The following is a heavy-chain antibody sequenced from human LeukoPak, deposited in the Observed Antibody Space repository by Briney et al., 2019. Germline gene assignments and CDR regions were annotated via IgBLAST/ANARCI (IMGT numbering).Heavy chain of an antibody. V-gene: IGHV4-31*03. CDR3: ARANRLRRGPGYYYYYGMDV. CDR2: IYYSGST. CDR1: GGSISSGGYY. Sequence: SQTLSLTCTVSGGSISSGGYYWSWIRQHPGKGLEWIGYIYYSGSTYYNPSLKSRVTISVDTSKNQFSLKLSSVTAADTAVYYCARANRLRRGPGYYYYYGMDVWGQGTTVTVSS. J-gene: IGHJ6*02. D-gene: IGHD1-14*01.